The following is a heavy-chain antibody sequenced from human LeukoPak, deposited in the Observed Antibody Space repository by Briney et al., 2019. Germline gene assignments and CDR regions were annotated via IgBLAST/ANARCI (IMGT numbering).Heavy chain of an antibody. Sequence: ASVKVSCKVSGYTLTELSMHWVRQAPGKGLEWMGGFDPEDGETIYAQKFQGRVTMTEDTSTDTAYMELSSLRSEDTAVYYCATAKYCSSTSCRERQFDYWGQGTLVTVSS. CDR2: FDPEDGET. J-gene: IGHJ4*02. CDR1: GYTLTELS. D-gene: IGHD2-2*01. V-gene: IGHV1-24*01. CDR3: ATAKYCSSTSCRERQFDY.